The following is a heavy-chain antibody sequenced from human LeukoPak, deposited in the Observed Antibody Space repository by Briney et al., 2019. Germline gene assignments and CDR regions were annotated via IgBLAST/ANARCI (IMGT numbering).Heavy chain of an antibody. CDR1: EVTFDNYR. Sequence: GGCLRLSCTAAEVTFDNYRLHWVRQAPWKGLVWVSGINSDGRTTSYADSVKGRFTISRDNVKSTLFLQMSSLRVEDTAVYYCAKLSSYWSFDYWGQGSLVTVSS. D-gene: IGHD6-13*01. CDR3: AKLSSYWSFDY. J-gene: IGHJ4*02. V-gene: IGHV3-74*01. CDR2: INSDGRTT.